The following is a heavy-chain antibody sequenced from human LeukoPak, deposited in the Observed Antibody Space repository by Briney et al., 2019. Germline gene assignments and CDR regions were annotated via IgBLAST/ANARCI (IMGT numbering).Heavy chain of an antibody. V-gene: IGHV3-30*02. J-gene: IGHJ4*02. Sequence: GGSLRLSCAASGFTFSSYGMHWVRQAPGKGLEWVAFIRYDGSNKYYADSVKGRFTISRDNSKNTLYLQMNSLRAEDTAVYYCAKRIAAAAITYYFDYWGQGTLVTVSS. CDR2: IRYDGSNK. D-gene: IGHD6-13*01. CDR3: AKRIAAAAITYYFDY. CDR1: GFTFSSYG.